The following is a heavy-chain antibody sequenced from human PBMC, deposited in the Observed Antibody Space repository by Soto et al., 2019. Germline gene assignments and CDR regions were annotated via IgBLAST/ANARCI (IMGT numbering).Heavy chain of an antibody. CDR1: GFSITNTW. D-gene: IGHD3-3*01. Sequence: EVQLVESGGGLVQPGGSLRLSCAASGFSITNTWIHWVRQAPGKGLEWVGRVKSKADGGTADYAAPVTGRFTVSRDDSKNTQYLQMNSLKMEDTAVYYCNSYPDFWGGHTPLWGQGTLVTVSS. CDR2: VKSKADGGTA. CDR3: NSYPDFWGGHTPL. V-gene: IGHV3-15*07. J-gene: IGHJ4*02.